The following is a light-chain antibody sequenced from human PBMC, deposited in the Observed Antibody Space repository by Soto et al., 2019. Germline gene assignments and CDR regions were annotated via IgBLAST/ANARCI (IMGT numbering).Light chain of an antibody. Sequence: DIPMTQSPSSLSASVGDRVTITCRASQSISSYLNWYQQKPGKAPKLLIYAASSLQSGVPSRFSGSGSGTDFALTISSLQPEDFATYDCQQSYSTLFTFGPGTKVDIK. J-gene: IGKJ3*01. CDR3: QQSYSTLFT. V-gene: IGKV1-39*01. CDR1: QSISSY. CDR2: AAS.